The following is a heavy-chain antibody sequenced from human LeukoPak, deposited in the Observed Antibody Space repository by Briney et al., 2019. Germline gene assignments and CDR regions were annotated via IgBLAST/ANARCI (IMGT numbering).Heavy chain of an antibody. Sequence: GALRLSCAASGFTFSSYGMSWVRQAPGKGPEWVANIKQDESERYTVDSVKGRFTISRDNAKNSVYLHMNSLRAEDTALYYCARLSAYYYGSFFYYYMDVWGKGTTVTVSS. J-gene: IGHJ6*03. V-gene: IGHV3-7*01. D-gene: IGHD3-10*01. CDR2: IKQDESER. CDR1: GFTFSSYG. CDR3: ARLSAYYYGSFFYYYMDV.